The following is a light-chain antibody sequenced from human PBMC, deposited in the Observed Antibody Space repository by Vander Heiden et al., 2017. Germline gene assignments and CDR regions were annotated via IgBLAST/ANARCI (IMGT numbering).Light chain of an antibody. CDR1: QSPRHSNGKNY. Sequence: DIVMTQSTLSLPVTPGESASISCRSSQSPRHSNGKNYLDWYLQKPGQSPQLRIYLGADRASGVPDRVSGSGPGTDFTLKISRVEAEDVGVYYCMQAQQTPWTFGQGTKVQIK. CDR2: LGA. CDR3: MQAQQTPWT. J-gene: IGKJ1*01. V-gene: IGKV2-28*01.